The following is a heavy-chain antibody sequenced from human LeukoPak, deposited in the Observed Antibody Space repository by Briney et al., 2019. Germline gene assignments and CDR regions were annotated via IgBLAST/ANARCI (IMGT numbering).Heavy chain of an antibody. J-gene: IGHJ1*01. V-gene: IGHV4-39*02. CDR2: IYSSGST. CDR1: GGSISSRSYY. D-gene: IGHD3-22*01. CDR3: GSQFYDSSGYYFQH. Sequence: PSETLSLTCTVSGGSISSRSYYWGWIRQPPGKGLEWIANIYSSGSTYQNPSLKSRVTISVGTSKTHLSLKLSSLTAADTAVYYCGSQFYDSSGYYFQHWGQGTLVTVSS.